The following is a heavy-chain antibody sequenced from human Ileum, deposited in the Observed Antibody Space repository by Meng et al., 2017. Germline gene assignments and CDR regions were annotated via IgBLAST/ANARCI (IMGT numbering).Heavy chain of an antibody. CDR2: IHYSGST. J-gene: IGHJ4*02. CDR3: AAFCSGGSCPDY. D-gene: IGHD2-15*01. Sequence: QVQLQESGPGLAKPSETLSLTCTVSGASISSYYWTCIRQPPGKGLDWIGYIHYSGSTNYNPSLKSRITMSVDTSKNQVSLKLSSVTAADTAIYYCAAFCSGGSCPDYRGQGTLVTVSS. V-gene: IGHV4-59*01. CDR1: GASISSYY.